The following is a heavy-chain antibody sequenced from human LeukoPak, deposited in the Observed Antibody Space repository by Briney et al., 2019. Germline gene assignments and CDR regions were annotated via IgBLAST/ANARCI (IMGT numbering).Heavy chain of an antibody. CDR3: ARVPYYYDSSGRTMYAFDI. CDR2: INAGNGNT. V-gene: IGHV1-3*01. Sequence: ASVKVSCKASGYTFTSYAMHWVRPAPGQRLEWMGWINAGNGNTKYSQKFQGRVTITRDTSASTAYMELSSLRSEDTAVYYCARVPYYYDSSGRTMYAFDIWGQGTMVTVSS. D-gene: IGHD3-22*01. CDR1: GYTFTSYA. J-gene: IGHJ3*02.